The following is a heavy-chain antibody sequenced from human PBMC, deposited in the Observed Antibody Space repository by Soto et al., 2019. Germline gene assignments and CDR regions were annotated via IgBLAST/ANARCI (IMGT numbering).Heavy chain of an antibody. CDR1: GFTFSNYG. J-gene: IGHJ4*02. CDR3: ARDQRSTRGANDY. D-gene: IGHD6-25*01. Sequence: PGGSLRLSCAASGFTFSNYGMHWVRQAPGKGLEWVAVIWYDGSNKYYADSVKGRFTISRDNSKNTLYLQMNSLRAEDTAVYYCARDQRSTRGANDYWGQGTLVTVSS. CDR2: IWYDGSNK. V-gene: IGHV3-33*01.